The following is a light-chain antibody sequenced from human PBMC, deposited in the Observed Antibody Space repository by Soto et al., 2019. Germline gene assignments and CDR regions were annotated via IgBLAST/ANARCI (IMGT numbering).Light chain of an antibody. Sequence: SYELTQPPSVSVSPGQTASITCSGDKLGDKYACWYQQQAGQSPVLVIYQDYNRPTGIPARFSGSNSGNTATLTISGTQAMDEADYYCQAWDNNSVIFGGGTKLTVL. V-gene: IGLV3-1*01. CDR1: KLGDKY. CDR2: QDY. CDR3: QAWDNNSVI. J-gene: IGLJ2*01.